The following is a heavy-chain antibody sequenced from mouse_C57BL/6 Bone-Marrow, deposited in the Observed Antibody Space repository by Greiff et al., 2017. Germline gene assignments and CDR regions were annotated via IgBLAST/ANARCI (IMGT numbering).Heavy chain of an antibody. CDR1: GFTFSSYG. CDR3: AREEGITTVVAHWYFDV. CDR2: ISSGGSYT. D-gene: IGHD1-1*01. Sequence: EVQRVESGGDLVKPGGSLKLSCAASGFTFSSYGMSWVRQTPDKRLEWVATISSGGSYTYYPDSVKGRFTISRDNAKNTLYLQMISLKSEDTAMYYCAREEGITTVVAHWYFDVCGTGTTVTVSS. V-gene: IGHV5-6*01. J-gene: IGHJ1*03.